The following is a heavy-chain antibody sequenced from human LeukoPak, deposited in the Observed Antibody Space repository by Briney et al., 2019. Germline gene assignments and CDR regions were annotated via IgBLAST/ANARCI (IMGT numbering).Heavy chain of an antibody. CDR3: ARAGLFVEMATTYDAFDI. CDR2: IIPIFGTA. Sequence: GASVKVSCKASGGTFSSYAISWVRQAPGQGLEWMGGIIPIFGTANYAQKFQGRVTITADESTSTAYMELSSLRSEDTAVYYCARAGLFVEMATTYDAFDIWGQGTMVTVSS. V-gene: IGHV1-69*13. J-gene: IGHJ3*02. CDR1: GGTFSSYA. D-gene: IGHD5-24*01.